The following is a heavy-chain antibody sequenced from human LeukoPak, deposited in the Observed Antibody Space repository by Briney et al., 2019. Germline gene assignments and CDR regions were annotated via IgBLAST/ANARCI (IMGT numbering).Heavy chain of an antibody. CDR3: ARETAMVPYYFDY. CDR2: IYTSGST. V-gene: IGHV4-61*02. D-gene: IGHD5-18*01. Sequence: SETLSLTCTVSGYSISSGYYWSWIRQPAGKGLEWIGRIYTSGSTNYNPSLKSRVTISVDTSKNQFSLKLSSVTAADTAVYYCARETAMVPYYFDYWGQGTLVTVSS. CDR1: GYSISSGYY. J-gene: IGHJ4*02.